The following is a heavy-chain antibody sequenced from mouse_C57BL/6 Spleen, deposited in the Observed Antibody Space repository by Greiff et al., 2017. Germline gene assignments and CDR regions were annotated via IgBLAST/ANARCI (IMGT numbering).Heavy chain of an antibody. CDR2: IYPGSGST. V-gene: IGHV1-55*01. J-gene: IGHJ3*01. CDR1: GYTFTSYW. Sequence: QVQLQQPGAELVKPGASVKMSCKASGYTFTSYWITWVKQRPGQGLEWIGDIYPGSGSTNYNEKFKSKATLTVDTSSSTAYMQLSSLTSEDSAVYYCARSGYGSSYGWFAYWGQGTLVTVSA. CDR3: ARSGYGSSYGWFAY. D-gene: IGHD1-1*01.